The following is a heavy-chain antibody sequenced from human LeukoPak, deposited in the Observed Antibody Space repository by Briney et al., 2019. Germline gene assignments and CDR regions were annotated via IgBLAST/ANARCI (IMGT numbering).Heavy chain of an antibody. D-gene: IGHD5-18*01. Sequence: SETLSLTCAVYGGSFSGYYWSWIRQPPGKGLEWVGEINHSGSTNYNPSLKSRVTISVDTSKNQFSLKLSSVTAADTAVYYCARGVGYSYVSQCWLDPWSQATLLTVSS. J-gene: IGHJ5*02. CDR2: INHSGST. CDR3: ARGVGYSYVSQCWLDP. CDR1: GGSFSGYY. V-gene: IGHV4-34*01.